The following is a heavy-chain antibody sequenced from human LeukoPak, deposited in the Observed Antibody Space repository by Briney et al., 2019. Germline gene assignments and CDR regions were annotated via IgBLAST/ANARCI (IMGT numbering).Heavy chain of an antibody. Sequence: GESLKISCKGSGYSFTSYWIGWVRQMPGKGLEWMGIIYPGDSDTRYSPSFQGQVTISADKSISTAYLQWSSLKASDTAMYYCARQEGYYDSSGYSPPVFDIWGQGTMVTVSS. J-gene: IGHJ3*02. V-gene: IGHV5-51*01. CDR2: IYPGDSDT. D-gene: IGHD3-22*01. CDR3: ARQEGYYDSSGYSPPVFDI. CDR1: GYSFTSYW.